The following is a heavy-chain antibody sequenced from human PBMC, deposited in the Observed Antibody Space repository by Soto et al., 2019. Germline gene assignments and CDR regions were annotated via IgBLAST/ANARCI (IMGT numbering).Heavy chain of an antibody. Sequence: GSLRLSCAASGFTVSSNYMSWVRQAPGKGLEWVSVIYSGGSTYYADSVKGRFTISRDNSKNTLYLQMNSLRAEDTAVYYCARESENYYGMDVWGQGTTVTVSS. CDR2: IYSGGST. J-gene: IGHJ6*02. CDR3: ARESENYYGMDV. CDR1: GFTVSSNY. V-gene: IGHV3-53*01.